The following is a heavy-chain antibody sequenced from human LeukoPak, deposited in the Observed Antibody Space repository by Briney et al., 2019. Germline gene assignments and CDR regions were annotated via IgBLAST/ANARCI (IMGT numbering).Heavy chain of an antibody. CDR3: GRDDWGSVDY. V-gene: IGHV3-33*01. J-gene: IGHJ4*02. CDR2: ILSDGSNK. Sequence: GRSLRLSCTASGFTFSSYTMHWVRQAPGMGLEWVTLILSDGSNKYYADSVKGRFTISRDNAKNTLDLQMDSLRAEDTAVYYCGRDDWGSVDYWGQGTLVTVSS. CDR1: GFTFSSYT. D-gene: IGHD7-27*01.